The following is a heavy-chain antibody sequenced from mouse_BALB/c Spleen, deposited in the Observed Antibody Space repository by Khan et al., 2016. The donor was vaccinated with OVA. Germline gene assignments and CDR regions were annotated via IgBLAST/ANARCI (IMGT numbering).Heavy chain of an antibody. J-gene: IGHJ3*01. Sequence: EVELVASGGGLVKPGGSLKLSCAASGFTFSDYYMYWVRQTPEKRLEWVATISDGGSYTYYTDSVKGRFTISRDNAKNNLYLQMSSLKSEDTAMYYCARAGYGGCAYWGQGTLVTVSA. D-gene: IGHD1-1*02. CDR1: GFTFSDYY. CDR3: ARAGYGGCAY. CDR2: ISDGGSYT. V-gene: IGHV5-4*02.